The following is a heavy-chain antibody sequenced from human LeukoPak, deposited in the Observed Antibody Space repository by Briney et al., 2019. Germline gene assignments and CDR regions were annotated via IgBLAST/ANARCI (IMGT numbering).Heavy chain of an antibody. CDR2: IYPGDSDT. J-gene: IGHJ4*02. V-gene: IGHV5-51*01. D-gene: IGHD1-7*01. CDR1: GYTFTTYW. CDR3: ARQAGYELDY. Sequence: GESLKISCKGSGYTFTTYWIGWVRQMPGKGLECLGVIYPGDSDTRYSPSFQGQVTISADKSISTAYLQWSSLKASDTAMYYCARQAGYELDYWGQGTLVTVSS.